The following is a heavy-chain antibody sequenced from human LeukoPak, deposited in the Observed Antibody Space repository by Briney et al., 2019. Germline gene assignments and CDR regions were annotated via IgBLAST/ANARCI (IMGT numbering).Heavy chain of an antibody. CDR3: ARPGYSYGHFDN. D-gene: IGHD5-18*01. Sequence: PGGSLRLSCAASGFTLSHYYMSWIRQAPGKGLEWISHISNSGTTIEYADSAKGRFTISRDNAKNSLYLQMYDLRAEDTAVYYCARPGYSYGHFDNWGQGTPVTVSS. CDR1: GFTLSHYY. J-gene: IGHJ4*02. V-gene: IGHV3-11*04. CDR2: ISNSGTTI.